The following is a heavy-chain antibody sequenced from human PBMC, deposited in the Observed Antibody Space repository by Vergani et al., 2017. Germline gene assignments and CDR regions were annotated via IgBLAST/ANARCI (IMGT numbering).Heavy chain of an antibody. Sequence: EVQLLESGGGLVQPGGSLRLSCAASGFTFSNYVMHWVRQPPGKGLEWVSVITASDGSTYYADSVKGRFTISRDNSKKTLYLQMNSLRVDDTAVYYCAKGPRASRYSYGDYWSQGTLVTVSS. CDR1: GFTFSNYV. J-gene: IGHJ4*02. D-gene: IGHD1-1*01. CDR3: AKGPRASRYSYGDY. V-gene: IGHV3-23*01. CDR2: ITASDGST.